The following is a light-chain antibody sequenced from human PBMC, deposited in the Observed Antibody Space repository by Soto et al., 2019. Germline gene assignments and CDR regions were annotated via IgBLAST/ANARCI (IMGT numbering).Light chain of an antibody. CDR1: QSISTQ. J-gene: IGKJ1*01. CDR2: GDF. CDR3: QHYGAPRT. Sequence: DTQMTQSPSTVSASVGAGVTIICRASQSISTQLAWYQQKPGKAPKLPISGDFSLESGVPSRFSGSGSGTDFPLTISRLEPEDVPVYYCQHYGAPRTFGQGTKVEI. V-gene: IGKV1-5*02.